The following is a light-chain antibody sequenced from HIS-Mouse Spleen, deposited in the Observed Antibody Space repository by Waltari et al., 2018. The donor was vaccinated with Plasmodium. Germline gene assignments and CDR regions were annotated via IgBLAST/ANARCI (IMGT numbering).Light chain of an antibody. CDR2: EAS. Sequence: SYELTQPPSVSVSPGQTARITCSGDALPKKYAYWYQQKSGQAPVLVIYEASKRPSGIPERFSVARSGTMATLTISGAQVEDEADYYCYATDSSGNHRVFGGGTKRTVL. J-gene: IGLJ3*02. CDR3: YATDSSGNHRV. V-gene: IGLV3-10*01. CDR1: ALPKKY.